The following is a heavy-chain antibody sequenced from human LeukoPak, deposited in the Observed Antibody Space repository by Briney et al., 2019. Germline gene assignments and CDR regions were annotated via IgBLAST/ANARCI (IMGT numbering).Heavy chain of an antibody. J-gene: IGHJ4*02. D-gene: IGHD1-1*01. V-gene: IGHV4-38-2*02. CDR2: VYYSGST. CDR3: SRESAGTTISH. Sequence: SSETLSLTCTVSGYSISFGYYWGWIRQPPGKGLEWIGSVYYSGSTYYNPSLKSRVTISADTSKNQFSLKLNSVTAADTAVYYCSRESAGTTISHWGQGTLVTVSS. CDR1: GYSISFGYY.